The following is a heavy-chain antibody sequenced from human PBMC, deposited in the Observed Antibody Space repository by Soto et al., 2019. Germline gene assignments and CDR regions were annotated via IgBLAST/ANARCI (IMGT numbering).Heavy chain of an antibody. D-gene: IGHD2-15*01. Sequence: QVQLVQSGAEEKKPGASLKVSCKASGYTFISYAMHWVRQAPGQSLEWMGWINPGNGDTKYSPTLQGRVTLTRDTYASTAYMALTSLSSDDRAVYNGAAGGGGSRYWGWGTLVSVSS. CDR2: INPGNGDT. J-gene: IGHJ4*02. CDR3: AAGGGGSRY. CDR1: GYTFISYA. V-gene: IGHV1-3*05.